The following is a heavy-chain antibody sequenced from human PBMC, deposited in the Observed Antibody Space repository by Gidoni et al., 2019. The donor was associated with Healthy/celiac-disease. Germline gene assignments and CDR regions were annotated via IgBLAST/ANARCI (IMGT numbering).Heavy chain of an antibody. Sequence: QVQLVQSGAEVKKPGASVKVSCKASGYTFTSSFIHWVRPAPGQGLEWMGIINPSGGSTSYAQKFQGRVTMTRDTSTSTVYMELSSLRSEDTAVYYCARGPGPEYYDFWTGDAFDIWGQGTMVTVSS. CDR3: ARGPGPEYYDFWTGDAFDI. CDR2: INPSGGST. CDR1: GYTFTSSF. D-gene: IGHD3-3*01. V-gene: IGHV1-46*01. J-gene: IGHJ3*02.